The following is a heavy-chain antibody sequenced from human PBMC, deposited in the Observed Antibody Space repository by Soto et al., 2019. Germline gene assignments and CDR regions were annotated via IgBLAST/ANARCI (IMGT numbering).Heavy chain of an antibody. D-gene: IGHD1-20*01. CDR1: GYTFTSYG. CDR2: ISAYNGNT. CDR3: GRVCFNNDNYAFDI. Sequence: ASVKVSCKASGYTFTSYGISWVRQAPGQGLEWMGWISAYNGNTNYAQKLQGRVTMTTDTSTSTAYMELRSLRSDDTAVYYCGRVCFNNDNYAFDIWGKGKMVTVSS. V-gene: IGHV1-18*01. J-gene: IGHJ3*02.